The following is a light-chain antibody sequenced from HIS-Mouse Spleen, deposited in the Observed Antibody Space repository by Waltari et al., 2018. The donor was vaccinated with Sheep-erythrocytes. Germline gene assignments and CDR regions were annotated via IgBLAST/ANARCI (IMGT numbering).Light chain of an antibody. CDR1: QGISSG. V-gene: IGKV1-12*01. CDR2: AAS. CDR3: QQANRFPIT. Sequence: DHQMTQSPSSVSASVGDRFTTTCRASQGISSGLAWYQQKPGKAPKLLIYAASSLQSGVPSRFSGSGSGTDFTLTISSLQPEDFATDYCQQANRFPITFGQGTRLEIK. J-gene: IGKJ5*01.